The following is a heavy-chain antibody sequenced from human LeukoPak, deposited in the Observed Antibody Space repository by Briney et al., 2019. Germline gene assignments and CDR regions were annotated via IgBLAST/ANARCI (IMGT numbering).Heavy chain of an antibody. CDR1: GFTVSSNY. Sequence: GGSLRLSCAASGFTVSSNYMSWVRQAPGKGLEWVSAISGSGGSTYYADSVKGRFTISRDNSKNTLYLQMNSLRAEDTAVYYCAKDRYYYDSSGYSDFDYWGQGTLVTVSS. D-gene: IGHD3-22*01. J-gene: IGHJ4*02. CDR2: ISGSGGST. CDR3: AKDRYYYDSSGYSDFDY. V-gene: IGHV3-23*01.